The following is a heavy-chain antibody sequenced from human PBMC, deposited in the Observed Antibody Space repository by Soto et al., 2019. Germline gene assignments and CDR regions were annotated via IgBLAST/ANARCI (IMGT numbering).Heavy chain of an antibody. V-gene: IGHV3-30-3*01. CDR3: ARALSGTFHGMEV. CDR2: ISYDGSNK. CDR1: GFTFRSYT. J-gene: IGHJ6*02. D-gene: IGHD1-1*01. Sequence: PGGSRRLSCAASGFTFRSYTMHWVRQAPGKGVEWVALISYDGSNKYYADSVKGRFTISRDNSTNTLYLQVHSLRPDDTAVYYCARALSGTFHGMEVWGRGTTVTDSS.